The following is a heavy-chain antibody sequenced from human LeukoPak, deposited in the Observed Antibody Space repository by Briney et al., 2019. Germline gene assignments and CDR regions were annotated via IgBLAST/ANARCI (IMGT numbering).Heavy chain of an antibody. V-gene: IGHV3-7*01. Sequence: PGGSLRLSCAASGFTFSNYWMSWVRQAPGKGLEWVANIKQDGSEKNYVDSVEGRFTISRDNAKNSLYLQMNSLRAEDTAVYYCARERGSGSYHPFDPWGQGTLVTVSS. CDR3: ARERGSGSYHPFDP. J-gene: IGHJ5*02. CDR1: GFTFSNYW. CDR2: IKQDGSEK. D-gene: IGHD3-10*01.